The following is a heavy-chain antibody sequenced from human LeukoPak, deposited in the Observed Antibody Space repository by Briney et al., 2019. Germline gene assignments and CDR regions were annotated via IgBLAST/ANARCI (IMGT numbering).Heavy chain of an antibody. CDR2: TSSSGSSK. CDR3: ARESREMATLIDY. V-gene: IGHV3-48*03. D-gene: IGHD5-24*01. J-gene: IGHJ4*02. Sequence: PGGSLRLSCAASGFTFNSYEMNWVRQAPGKGLEWISYTSSSGSSKYYADSVRGRFTISRDNAKNSLFLEMNSLRAEDTAVYHCARESREMATLIDYWGQGTLVTVSS. CDR1: GFTFNSYE.